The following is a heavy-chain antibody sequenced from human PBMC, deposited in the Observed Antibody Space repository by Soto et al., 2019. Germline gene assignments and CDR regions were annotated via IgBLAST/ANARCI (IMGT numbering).Heavy chain of an antibody. J-gene: IGHJ4*02. CDR1: GGSIISDGYY. Sequence: QVQLQESGPGLVKPSQTLSLTCTVSGGSIISDGYYWTWIRQHPGKGLEWIGYINYGGSPYYNPSPKRRATISLDTSKNQFSLKLSSVTAADTAVYYCATRSPRRRGCFEHWCQGTQVTVSS. CDR3: ATRSPRRRGCFEH. V-gene: IGHV4-31*03. D-gene: IGHD3-10*01. CDR2: INYGGSP.